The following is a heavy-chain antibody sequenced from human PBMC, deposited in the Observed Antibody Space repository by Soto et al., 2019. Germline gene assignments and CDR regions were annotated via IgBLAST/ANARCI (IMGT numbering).Heavy chain of an antibody. CDR2: IYYSGST. J-gene: IGHJ6*02. Sequence: SETLSLTCTVSGGSISSSSYYWGWIRQPPGKGLEWIGSIYYSGSTYYIPSLKSRVTISVDTSKNQFSLKLSSVTAADTAVYYCARQSIAAAGTETNYYYGMDVWGQGTTVTVSS. CDR1: GGSISSSSYY. D-gene: IGHD6-13*01. CDR3: ARQSIAAAGTETNYYYGMDV. V-gene: IGHV4-39*01.